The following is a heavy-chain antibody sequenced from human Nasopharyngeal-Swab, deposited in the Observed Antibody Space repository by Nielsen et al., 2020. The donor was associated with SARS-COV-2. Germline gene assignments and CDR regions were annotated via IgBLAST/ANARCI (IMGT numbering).Heavy chain of an antibody. CDR2: INPNRGAT. D-gene: IGHD2-15*01. CDR1: GYTFTAYY. V-gene: IGHV1-2*02. J-gene: IGHJ6*02. CDR3: AKDLLRYCSGGSCNSDYYGMDV. Sequence: ASVKVSCKASGYTFTAYYMHWVRQAPGQGLEGMGWINPNRGATDHAQKFQGRVTMTRDTSISTAYMELSSMRPDDAARYYCAKDLLRYCSGGSCNSDYYGMDVWGQGTTVTVSS.